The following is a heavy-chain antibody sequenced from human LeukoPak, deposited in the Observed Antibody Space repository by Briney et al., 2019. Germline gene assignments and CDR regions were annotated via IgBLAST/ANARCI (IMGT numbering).Heavy chain of an antibody. CDR3: ARDVNPYSSGWYGGY. Sequence: WASVKVSCKASGYTFTSYGISWVRQAPGQGLEWMGWISAYNGNTNYAQKLQGRVTMTTDTSTSTAYMELRSLRSVDTAVYYCARDVNPYSSGWYGGYWGQGTLVTVSS. D-gene: IGHD6-19*01. CDR1: GYTFTSYG. V-gene: IGHV1-18*01. J-gene: IGHJ4*02. CDR2: ISAYNGNT.